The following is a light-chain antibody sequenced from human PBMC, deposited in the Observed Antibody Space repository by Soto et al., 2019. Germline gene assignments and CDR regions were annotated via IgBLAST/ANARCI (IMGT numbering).Light chain of an antibody. CDR2: EVS. J-gene: IGLJ3*02. CDR3: SSYAGSNLWV. V-gene: IGLV2-8*01. Sequence: QSALTQPPSASGSPGQSVTISCTGTSSDAGGYNYVSWYQQHPGKAPKLMIYEVSKRPSGVPDRFSGSKSGNTASLTVSGLQAEDEADYYCSSYAGSNLWVFGGGTKVTVL. CDR1: SSDAGGYNY.